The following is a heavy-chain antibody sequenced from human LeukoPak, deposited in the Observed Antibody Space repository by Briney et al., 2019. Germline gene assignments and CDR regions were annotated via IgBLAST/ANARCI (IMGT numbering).Heavy chain of an antibody. J-gene: IGHJ4*02. CDR2: ISGSGSSI. V-gene: IGHV3-11*01. Sequence: GGSLRLSCAASGFTFSDYYMTWIPQAPGKELEWVSYISGSGSSIHYADSVKGRFTISRDNAKNSLSLQMNSLRAEDTAVYYCARVGSIAAAGTPDYWGQGTLVTVSS. CDR3: ARVGSIAAAGTPDY. D-gene: IGHD6-13*01. CDR1: GFTFSDYY.